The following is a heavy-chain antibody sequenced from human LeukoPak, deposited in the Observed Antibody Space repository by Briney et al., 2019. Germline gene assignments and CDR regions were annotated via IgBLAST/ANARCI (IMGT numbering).Heavy chain of an antibody. Sequence: PSETLSLTCAVYGGSFSGYYWSWIRQPPGKGLEWIGEINHSGSTNYNPSLKSRVTISVDTSKNQFSLKLSSVTAADTAVYYCARWRGSSSIAALQFCGDYWGQGTLVTVSS. D-gene: IGHD6-6*01. CDR3: ARWRGSSSIAALQFCGDY. CDR2: INHSGST. J-gene: IGHJ4*02. CDR1: GGSFSGYY. V-gene: IGHV4-34*01.